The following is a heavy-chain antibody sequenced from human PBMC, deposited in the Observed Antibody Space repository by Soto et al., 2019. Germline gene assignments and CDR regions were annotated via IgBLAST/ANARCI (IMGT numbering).Heavy chain of an antibody. J-gene: IGHJ3*02. CDR1: GFTFSNYA. CDR2: ISGGGDGT. V-gene: IGHV3-23*01. CDR3: AKKGLGSLTTYCNSGDCHYAFDI. D-gene: IGHD2-21*02. Sequence: EVQLLESGGGLVQPGGSLRLSCAASGFTFSNYAMTWVRQAPGKGLEWVSTISGGGDGTFYADSVKGRFTLSRDNSRNTVYLRMTSRGAEDTAVYYCAKKGLGSLTTYCNSGDCHYAFDIWGQGTMVTVSS.